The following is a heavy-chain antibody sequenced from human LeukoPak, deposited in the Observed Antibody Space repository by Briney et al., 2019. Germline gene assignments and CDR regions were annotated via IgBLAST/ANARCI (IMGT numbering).Heavy chain of an antibody. CDR2: INHSGST. D-gene: IGHD6-19*01. J-gene: IGHJ3*02. CDR1: GGSFSGYY. V-gene: IGHV4-34*01. Sequence: SETLSLTCAVYGGSFSGYYWSWIRQPPGKGLEWIGEINHSGSTNYNPSLKSRVTISVDTSKNQFSLKLSSVTAADTAVYYCAREVGSGWYDAFDIWGQGTMDTVSS. CDR3: AREVGSGWYDAFDI.